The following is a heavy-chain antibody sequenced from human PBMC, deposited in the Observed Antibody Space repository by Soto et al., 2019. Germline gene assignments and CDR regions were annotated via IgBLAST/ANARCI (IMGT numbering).Heavy chain of an antibody. V-gene: IGHV3-30-3*02. Sequence: GGSLRLSCAASGFTFSSYAMHWVRQAPGKGLEWVAVISYDGSNKYYADSVKGRFTISRDNSKNTLYLQINSLRAEDTAVYYCAQGRGLVSPHYWGQGTLVTVSS. CDR2: ISYDGSNK. D-gene: IGHD3-9*01. CDR1: GFTFSSYA. CDR3: AQGRGLVSPHY. J-gene: IGHJ4*02.